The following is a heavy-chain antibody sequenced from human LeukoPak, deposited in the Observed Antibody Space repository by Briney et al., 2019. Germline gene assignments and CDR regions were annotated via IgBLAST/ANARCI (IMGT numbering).Heavy chain of an antibody. CDR3: ASESNSIFGVVTLFDY. J-gene: IGHJ4*02. Sequence: GGSLRLSCAASGFTFSSYAMSWVRQAPGKGLEWVSAISGSGGSTYYADSVKGRFTISRDNSKNTLCLQMNSLRAEDTAVYYCASESNSIFGVVTLFDYWGQGTLVTVSS. CDR1: GFTFSSYA. V-gene: IGHV3-23*01. D-gene: IGHD3-3*01. CDR2: ISGSGGST.